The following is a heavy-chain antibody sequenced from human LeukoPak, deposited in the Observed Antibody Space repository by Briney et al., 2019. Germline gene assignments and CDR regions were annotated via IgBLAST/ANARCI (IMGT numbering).Heavy chain of an antibody. Sequence: GGSLRLSCPASGFTFSSYWMSWVRQAPGKGLEWVANIKQDGSEKYYVDSVKGRFTISRDNAKNSLYLQMNSLRAEDTAVYYCARVRGVISYFDYWGQGTLVTVSS. CDR2: IKQDGSEK. V-gene: IGHV3-7*01. D-gene: IGHD3-10*01. J-gene: IGHJ4*02. CDR1: GFTFSSYW. CDR3: ARVRGVISYFDY.